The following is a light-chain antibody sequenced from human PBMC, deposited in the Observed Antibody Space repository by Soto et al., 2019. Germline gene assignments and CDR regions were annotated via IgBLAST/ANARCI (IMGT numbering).Light chain of an antibody. CDR3: QQLNDRRFS. J-gene: IGKJ2*01. Sequence: IQLTQSPSSLSASVGDRVTIPCRASQGNNSFVAWYQQKSGKAPKLLIYAASTLQSGVPSRFSGSGSGTDFTLTISSLQPEDFATYYCQQLNDRRFSFGQGTKVDIK. CDR1: QGNNSF. V-gene: IGKV1-9*01. CDR2: AAS.